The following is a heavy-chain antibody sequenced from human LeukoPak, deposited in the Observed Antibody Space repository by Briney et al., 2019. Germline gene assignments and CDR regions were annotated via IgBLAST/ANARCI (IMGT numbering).Heavy chain of an antibody. J-gene: IGHJ5*02. CDR2: IYYSGST. D-gene: IGHD6-13*01. V-gene: IGHV4-39*07. CDR1: GGSISSNSYY. Sequence: SETLSLTCTVSGGSISSNSYYWGWIRQPPGKGLKWIGSIYYSGSTYYNPSLKSRVTISVDTSKNQFSLKLSSVTAADTAVYYCARDLSEQQLVMDWFDPWGQGTLVTVSS. CDR3: ARDLSEQQLVMDWFDP.